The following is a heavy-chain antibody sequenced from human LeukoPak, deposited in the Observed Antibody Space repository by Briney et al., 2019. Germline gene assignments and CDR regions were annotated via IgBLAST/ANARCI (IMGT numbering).Heavy chain of an antibody. Sequence: SETLSLTCTVSGGSISSSSYYWGWIRQPPGKGLEWIGSIYYSGSTYYNPSLKSRVTISVDTSKNQFSLKLSSVTAADTAVYYCARAGMVRGVIISYFDYWGQGTLVTVSS. CDR3: ARAGMVRGVIISYFDY. D-gene: IGHD3-10*01. CDR1: GGSISSSSYY. V-gene: IGHV4-39*01. CDR2: IYYSGST. J-gene: IGHJ4*02.